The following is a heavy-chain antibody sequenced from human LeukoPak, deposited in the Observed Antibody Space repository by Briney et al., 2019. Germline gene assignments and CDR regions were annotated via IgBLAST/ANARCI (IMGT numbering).Heavy chain of an antibody. CDR3: ASDTAMATGAFDI. D-gene: IGHD5-18*01. CDR2: IYYSGST. Sequence: SETLSLTCTVSGGSISSYYWSWTRQPPGKGLEWIGYIYYSGSTNYNPSLKSRVTISVDTSKNQFSLKLSSVTAADTAVYYCASDTAMATGAFDIWGQGTMVTVSS. V-gene: IGHV4-59*01. J-gene: IGHJ3*02. CDR1: GGSISSYY.